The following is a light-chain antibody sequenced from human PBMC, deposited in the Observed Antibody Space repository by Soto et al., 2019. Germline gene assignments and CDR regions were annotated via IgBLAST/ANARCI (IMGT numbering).Light chain of an antibody. V-gene: IGKV1-39*01. CDR3: QQTFSNLWT. Sequence: DIQMTQSPPSLSASVGDRVIITCRASQTISSHLNWYQQKPGKAPNLLVYAASSLQSGVPSRFSGSGSGTDFTLTISSLQPEDFATYYCQQTFSNLWTFGQGTKVDIK. J-gene: IGKJ1*01. CDR1: QTISSH. CDR2: AAS.